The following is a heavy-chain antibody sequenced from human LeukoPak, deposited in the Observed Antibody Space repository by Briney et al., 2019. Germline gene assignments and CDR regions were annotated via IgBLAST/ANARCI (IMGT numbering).Heavy chain of an antibody. CDR3: ARGERLGLDY. CDR1: GGSISGYY. Sequence: SETLSLTCSVSGGSISGYYWSWIRQPPGKGLEWIGYIFYTGSTNSNPSLKSRVTISVDTSKNQSSLKLSSVTAADTAVYYCARGERLGLDYWGQGTLVTVSS. V-gene: IGHV4-59*01. CDR2: IFYTGST. D-gene: IGHD3-9*01. J-gene: IGHJ4*02.